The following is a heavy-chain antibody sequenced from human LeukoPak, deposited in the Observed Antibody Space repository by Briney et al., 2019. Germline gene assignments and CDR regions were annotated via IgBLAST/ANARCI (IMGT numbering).Heavy chain of an antibody. Sequence: GGSLRLSCAASGFTFSSYGMHWVRQAPGKGLEWVAVIWYDGSNKYYADSVKGRFTISRDNSKNTLYLQMNSLKAEDTAVYYCARDTAARFFYYYMDVWGKGTTVTVSS. J-gene: IGHJ6*03. D-gene: IGHD6-6*01. CDR2: IWYDGSNK. CDR3: ARDTAARFFYYYMDV. V-gene: IGHV3-33*01. CDR1: GFTFSSYG.